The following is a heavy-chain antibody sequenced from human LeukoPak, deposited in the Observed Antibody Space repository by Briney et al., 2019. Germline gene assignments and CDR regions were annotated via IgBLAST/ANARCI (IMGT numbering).Heavy chain of an antibody. CDR2: MNPNSGNT. CDR3: TRSVRNGHIDY. CDR1: GYTFTSYD. J-gene: IGHJ4*02. V-gene: IGHV1-8*01. Sequence: ASVKVSCKASGYTFTSYDINWVRQATGQGLEWMGWMNPNSGNTGYAQKFQGRVTMTRSTSISTAYMELSSLRFEDTAVYYCTRSVRNGHIDYWGQGSLVTVSS. D-gene: IGHD2-21*01.